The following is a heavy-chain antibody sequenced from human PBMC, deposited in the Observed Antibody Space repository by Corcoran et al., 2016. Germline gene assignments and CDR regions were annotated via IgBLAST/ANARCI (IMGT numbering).Heavy chain of an antibody. V-gene: IGHV4-31*03. CDR2: IYYSGST. D-gene: IGHD3-22*01. CDR1: GGSISSGGYY. Sequence: QVQLQESGPGLVKPSQTLSLTCTVSGGSISSGGYYWSWIRQHPGKGLEWIGYIYYSGSTYYNPSLKSRVTISVDTSKNQFSLKLSSVTAADTAVYYCAGDHLPVITPFGRGPLFDPWGQGTLVTVSS. CDR3: AGDHLPVITPFGRGPLFDP. J-gene: IGHJ5*02.